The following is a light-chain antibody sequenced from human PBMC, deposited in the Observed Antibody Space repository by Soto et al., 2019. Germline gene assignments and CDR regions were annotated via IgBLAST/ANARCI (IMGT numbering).Light chain of an antibody. CDR2: GTS. CDR3: QQTYSVPHS. V-gene: IGKV1-39*01. J-gene: IGKJ2*03. CDR1: QRVGTY. Sequence: DILMTQSPSSLSASVGDRVTITCWAGQRVGTYLSWYQQKPGRAPKLLIHGTSKLESGVPLRFSGGGSGTDFTLNISSLQPEDSVTYYCQQTYSVPHSFRQGTKLEIK.